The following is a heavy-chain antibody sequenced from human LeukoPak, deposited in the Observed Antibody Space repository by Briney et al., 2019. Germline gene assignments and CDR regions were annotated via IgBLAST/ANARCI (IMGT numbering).Heavy chain of an antibody. Sequence: GGSLRLSCAASGFTFSTHWMYWVRQAPGRELVWVSRISGDGSMTSYADSVKGRFTISRDNARDTLYLQMTSLRVEDTAVYSCASLLTPYHGSGGGGMDVWGQGTTVTVSS. CDR3: ASLLTPYHGSGGGGMDV. V-gene: IGHV3-74*01. J-gene: IGHJ6*02. CDR1: GFTFSTHW. D-gene: IGHD3-10*01. CDR2: ISGDGSMT.